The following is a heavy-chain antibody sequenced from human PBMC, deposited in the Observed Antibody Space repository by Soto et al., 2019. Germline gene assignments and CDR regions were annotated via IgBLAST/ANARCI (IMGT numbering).Heavy chain of an antibody. CDR3: AKDDFRDFWSGYKYYYGMDV. Sequence: GGSLRLSCAASGFTFSSYAMSWVRQAPGKGLEWVSAISGSGGSTYYADSVKGRFTISRDNSKNTLYLQMNSLRAEDTAVYYCAKDDFRDFWSGYKYYYGMDVWGQGTTVTVSS. D-gene: IGHD3-3*01. CDR1: GFTFSSYA. V-gene: IGHV3-23*01. CDR2: ISGSGGST. J-gene: IGHJ6*02.